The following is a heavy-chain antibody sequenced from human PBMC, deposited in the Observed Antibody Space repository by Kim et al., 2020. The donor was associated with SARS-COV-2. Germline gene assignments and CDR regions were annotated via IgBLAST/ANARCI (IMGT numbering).Heavy chain of an antibody. CDR1: GGSISTSTYY. J-gene: IGHJ5*02. CDR2: IYYSGST. V-gene: IGHV4-39*01. CDR3: ASIRDGYNS. D-gene: IGHD5-12*01. Sequence: SETLSLTCTVSGGSISTSTYYWGWIRQPPGKGLEWIVSIYYSGSTYYKPSLKSRVTISVDTSKNQFSLKLSSVTAADTAVYYCASIRDGYNSWGQGTLVTVSS.